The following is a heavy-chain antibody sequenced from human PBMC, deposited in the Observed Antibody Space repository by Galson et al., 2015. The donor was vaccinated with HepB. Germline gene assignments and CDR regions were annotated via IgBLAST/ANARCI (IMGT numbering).Heavy chain of an antibody. CDR2: IYSGGST. CDR1: GFTVSSNY. Sequence: SLRLSCAASGFTVSSNYMSWVRQAPGKGLEWVSVIYSGGSTYYADSVKGRFTISRDNSKNTLYLQMNSLRAEDTAVYYCASSLASFWYFDLWGRGTLVTVSS. CDR3: ASSLASFWYFDL. D-gene: IGHD3-16*02. V-gene: IGHV3-53*01. J-gene: IGHJ2*01.